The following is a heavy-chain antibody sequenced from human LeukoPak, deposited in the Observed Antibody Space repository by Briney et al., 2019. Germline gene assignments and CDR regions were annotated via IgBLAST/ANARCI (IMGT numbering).Heavy chain of an antibody. Sequence: PGGSLRLSCAASGFTFSSYEMNWVRQAPGKGLEWVSSISSSSSYIYYADSVKGRFTISRDNAKNSLYLQMNSLRAEDTAVYYCARGGSGSYYRASDWGQGTLVTVSS. CDR1: GFTFSSYE. CDR2: ISSSSSYI. D-gene: IGHD3-10*01. CDR3: ARGGSGSYYRASD. J-gene: IGHJ4*02. V-gene: IGHV3-21*01.